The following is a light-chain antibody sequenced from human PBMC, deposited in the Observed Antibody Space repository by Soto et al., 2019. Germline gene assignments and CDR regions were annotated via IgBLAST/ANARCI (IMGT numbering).Light chain of an antibody. CDR3: HQYGSSPYT. Sequence: EIVLTQSPCTLSLSPGERATLSCRASQSVSNSFLAWYQQKPDQSPSLLIYGVSSRATGIPNRFSGSGSGKDFTLTISRLEPEDFAVYYCHQYGSSPYTFGQGTKLEI. CDR2: GVS. CDR1: QSVSNSF. J-gene: IGKJ2*01. V-gene: IGKV3-20*01.